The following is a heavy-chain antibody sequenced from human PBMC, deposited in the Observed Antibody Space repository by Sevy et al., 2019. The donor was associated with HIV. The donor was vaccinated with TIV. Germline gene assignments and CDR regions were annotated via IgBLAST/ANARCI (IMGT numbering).Heavy chain of an antibody. CDR3: ARDCNSATCLWGLDV. V-gene: IGHV3-7*03. Sequence: GGSLRRSCAASGFTFNRYWMSWVRQAPGKGLQWVANIKLDGSEKYYLDSVRGRFTISRDNAKNSLYLQMNSLRAEDTAVYYCARDCNSATCLWGLDVWGLGTTVTVSS. J-gene: IGHJ6*02. D-gene: IGHD1-26*01. CDR1: GFTFNRYW. CDR2: IKLDGSEK.